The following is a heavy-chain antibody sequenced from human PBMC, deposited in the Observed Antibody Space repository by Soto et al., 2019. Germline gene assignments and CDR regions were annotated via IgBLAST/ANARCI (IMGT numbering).Heavy chain of an antibody. V-gene: IGHV3-30-3*01. J-gene: IGHJ6*02. CDR2: ISYDGSNK. CDR1: GFTFSSYA. D-gene: IGHD6-19*01. CDR3: ARDNSSGWGQLSFGMDV. Sequence: GGSLRLSCAASGFTFSSYAMHWVRQAPGKGLEWVAVISYDGSNKYYADSVKGRFTISRDNSKNTLYLQMNSLRAEDTAVYYCARDNSSGWGQLSFGMDVWGQGTTVTVSS.